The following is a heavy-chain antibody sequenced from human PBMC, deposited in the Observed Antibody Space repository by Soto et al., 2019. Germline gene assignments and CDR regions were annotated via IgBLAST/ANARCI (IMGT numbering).Heavy chain of an antibody. Sequence: QVQLQQWGAGLLKPSETLSLSCGVYGGSFSGNYWSWIRQPPEKGLEWIGEINPSGNTNFNPSLTDRLTMSLDTSKNQFSLRLSAVTAADTAVYYCARGKLGGASIWGQGTLVTVSS. CDR3: ARGKLGGASI. CDR1: GGSFSGNY. D-gene: IGHD3-16*01. J-gene: IGHJ4*02. CDR2: INPSGNT. V-gene: IGHV4-34*01.